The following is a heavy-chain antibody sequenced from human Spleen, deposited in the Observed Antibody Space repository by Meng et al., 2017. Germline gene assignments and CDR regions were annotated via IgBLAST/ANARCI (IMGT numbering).Heavy chain of an antibody. CDR3: ARDEDISAAGYLLGDF. CDR2: INPKSGDT. V-gene: IGHV1-2*06. J-gene: IGHJ4*02. CDR1: GYTFTGYY. D-gene: IGHD6-13*01. Sequence: QVQLVQSGAEVKKPGSSVKGSCKASGYTFTGYYMHWVRQAPGQGLEWMGRINPKSGDTHYAQKFQARVTMTGDTSISTAYMELSGLRSDDTAVYYCARDEDISAAGYLLGDFWGQGTLVTVSS.